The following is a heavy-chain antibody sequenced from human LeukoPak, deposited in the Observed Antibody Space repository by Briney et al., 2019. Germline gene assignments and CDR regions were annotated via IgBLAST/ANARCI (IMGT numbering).Heavy chain of an antibody. CDR2: IYYSGST. J-gene: IGHJ4*02. D-gene: IGHD1-20*01. Sequence: SSETLSLTCTVSSGSISSSSYYWGWIRQPPGKGLEWIGTIYYSGSTYYNPSLKSRVTISIDTSKNQFSLKLNSVTAADTAVYYCARDRYNWNDRYYFDYWGQGTLVTVSS. CDR1: SGSISSSSYY. V-gene: IGHV4-39*07. CDR3: ARDRYNWNDRYYFDY.